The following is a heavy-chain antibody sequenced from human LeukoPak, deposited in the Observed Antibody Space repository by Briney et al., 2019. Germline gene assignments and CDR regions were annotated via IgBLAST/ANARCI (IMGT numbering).Heavy chain of an antibody. CDR3: TRDPSATFDY. CDR1: GFTFSSYS. J-gene: IGHJ4*02. CDR2: ISSSSTYI. V-gene: IGHV3-21*01. Sequence: GGSLRLSCAASGFTFSSYSMNWVRQAPGKGLEWVSSISSSSTYIYYADSVKGRFTISRDNAKNSLYLQMNSLRAEDTAVYYCTRDPSATFDYWGQGTLVTVSS. D-gene: IGHD2-15*01.